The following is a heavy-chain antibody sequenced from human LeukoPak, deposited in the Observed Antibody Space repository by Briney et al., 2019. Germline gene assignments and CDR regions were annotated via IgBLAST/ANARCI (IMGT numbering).Heavy chain of an antibody. CDR3: ARSEGGGYCSSTSCFLVTSYGMDV. V-gene: IGHV1-8*01. CDR2: MNPNSGNT. Sequence: ASVKVSCKASGYTFTSYDINWVRQATGQGLEWMGWMNPNSGNTGYAQKFQGRVTMTRNTSICTAYMELSSLRSEDTAVYYCARSEGGGYCSSTSCFLVTSYGMDVWGQGTTVTVSS. CDR1: GYTFTSYD. J-gene: IGHJ6*02. D-gene: IGHD2-2*01.